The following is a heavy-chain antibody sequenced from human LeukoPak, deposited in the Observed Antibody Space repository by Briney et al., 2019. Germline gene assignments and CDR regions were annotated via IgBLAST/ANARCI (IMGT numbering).Heavy chain of an antibody. J-gene: IGHJ4*02. CDR1: GLTIGDDA. V-gene: IGHV3-49*04. Sequence: GGSLRLSCTTSGLTIGDDAVSWVRQAPGKGLEWVGSIRSKTYGGTTEYAASVKGRFTISRDDSKSIAYLQMNSLKTEDTAVYYCTRTYSSSWSWYFDYWGQGTLVTVSS. D-gene: IGHD6-13*01. CDR2: IRSKTYGGTT. CDR3: TRTYSSSWSWYFDY.